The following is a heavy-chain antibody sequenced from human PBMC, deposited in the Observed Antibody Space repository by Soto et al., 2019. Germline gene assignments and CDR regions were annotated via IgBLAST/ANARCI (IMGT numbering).Heavy chain of an antibody. Sequence: QVQLVESGGGVVQPGRSLRLSCAASGFTFSSYAMHWVRQAPGKGLEWVAVISYDGSNKYYADSVKGRFTISRDNSKNTLYLQMSSLRAEDTAVYYCARVPGWIQLWPIDYWGQGTLVTVSS. V-gene: IGHV3-30-3*01. CDR3: ARVPGWIQLWPIDY. CDR2: ISYDGSNK. D-gene: IGHD5-18*01. CDR1: GFTFSSYA. J-gene: IGHJ4*02.